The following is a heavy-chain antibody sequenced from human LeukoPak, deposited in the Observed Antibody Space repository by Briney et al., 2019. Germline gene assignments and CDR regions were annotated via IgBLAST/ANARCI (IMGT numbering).Heavy chain of an antibody. CDR3: ASEPYGSGSFLGAFDI. CDR2: IYYSGNT. CDR1: DGSITGYY. V-gene: IGHV4-59*08. D-gene: IGHD3-10*01. J-gene: IGHJ3*02. Sequence: PSETLSLTCTVSDGSITGYYWSWIRQPPGKGLEWIGYIYYSGNTNYNPSLKSRVTMSVDTSRNQFSLKLSSVTAADTAVYYCASEPYGSGSFLGAFDIWGQGTMVTVSS.